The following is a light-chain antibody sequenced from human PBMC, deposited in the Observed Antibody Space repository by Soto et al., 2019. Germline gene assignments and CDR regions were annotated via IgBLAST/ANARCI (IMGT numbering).Light chain of an antibody. CDR2: SNN. V-gene: IGLV1-44*01. J-gene: IGLJ3*02. CDR3: AAWDDSLNGPV. CDR1: SSNIGSNT. Sequence: QSVLTQPPSASGTPGQRVTISCSGSSSNIGSNTVNWYQQLPGTAPKLLIYSNNQRPSWVPDRFSGSKSGTSASLAISGLQSEDEDDYYCAAWDDSLNGPVFGGGTQLTVL.